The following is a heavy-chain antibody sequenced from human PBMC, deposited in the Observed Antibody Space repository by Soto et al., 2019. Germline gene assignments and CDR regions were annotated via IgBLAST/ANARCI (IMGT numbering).Heavy chain of an antibody. J-gene: IGHJ6*02. CDR3: AKNPCGGSGGNCYSGGYYYYYNGMDV. Sequence: QVQLQESSPGLVKPSETRSLTCTVSGGSISSYYWSWIRQPPGKGLEWIGYIYYSGSTNYNPSLKSRVTISVDTSKNQFSLKLSSVTAADTAVYYCAKNPCGGSGGNCYSGGYYYYYNGMDVWGQGTTVTVSS. CDR2: IYYSGST. D-gene: IGHD2-15*01. V-gene: IGHV4-59*01. CDR1: GGSISSYY.